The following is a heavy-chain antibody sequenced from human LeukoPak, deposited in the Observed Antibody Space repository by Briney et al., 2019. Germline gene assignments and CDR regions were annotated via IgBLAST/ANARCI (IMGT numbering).Heavy chain of an antibody. CDR1: GFTVSSNY. CDR3: ARHLLYGDYAGFDY. J-gene: IGHJ4*02. Sequence: PGGSLRLSCAASGFTVSSNYMSWVRQAPGKRLEWASVIYSGGSTYYADSVKGRFTISRDNSKNTLYLQMNSLRAEDTAVYYCARHLLYGDYAGFDYWGQGTLVTVSS. V-gene: IGHV3-53*01. D-gene: IGHD4-17*01. CDR2: IYSGGST.